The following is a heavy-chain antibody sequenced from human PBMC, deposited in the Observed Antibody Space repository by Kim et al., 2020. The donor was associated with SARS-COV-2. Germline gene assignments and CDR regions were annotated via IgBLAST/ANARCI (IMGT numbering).Heavy chain of an antibody. J-gene: IGHJ4*02. CDR1: GDSVSSKSAA. CDR2: TYYRSKWYD. V-gene: IGHV6-1*01. D-gene: IGHD6-13*01. CDR3: ARTRFGQLLEHFDF. Sequence: SQTLSLTCAISGDSVSSKSAAWNWLRQSPSRGLEWLGRTYYRSKWYDDYAVSVQSRITINPATSKNQFSLQLNSVTPEDTAVYYCARTRFGQLLEHFDFWGQGTLVTVSS.